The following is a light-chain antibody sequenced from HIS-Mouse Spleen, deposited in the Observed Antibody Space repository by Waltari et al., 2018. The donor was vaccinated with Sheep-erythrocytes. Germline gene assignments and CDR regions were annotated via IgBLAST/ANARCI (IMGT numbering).Light chain of an antibody. CDR2: DAS. V-gene: IGKV1-33*01. Sequence: DIQMTQSPSSLSASVGDRVTITCQASQDISNSLNWYQQKPGKAPKLLIYDASNLDTGVPLRFSGSGSGTDFTFTISSLQPEDIATYYCQQYDNLHTFGGGTKVEIK. CDR3: QQYDNLHT. J-gene: IGKJ4*01. CDR1: QDISNS.